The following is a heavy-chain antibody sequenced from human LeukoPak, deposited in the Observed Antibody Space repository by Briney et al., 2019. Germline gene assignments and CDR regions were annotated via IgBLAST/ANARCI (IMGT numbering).Heavy chain of an antibody. Sequence: SETLSLTCTVSGGSISSSSYYWGWIRQPPGKGLEWIGSIYYSGSTYYNPSLKSRVTISVDTSKNQFSLKLSSVTAADTAVYYCARITVFGVAMGYWGQGTLVTVSS. CDR2: IYYSGST. V-gene: IGHV4-39*01. D-gene: IGHD3-3*01. CDR3: ARITVFGVAMGY. CDR1: GGSISSSSYY. J-gene: IGHJ4*02.